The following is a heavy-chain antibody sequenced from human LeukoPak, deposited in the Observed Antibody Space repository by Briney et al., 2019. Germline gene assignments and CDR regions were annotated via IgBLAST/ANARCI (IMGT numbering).Heavy chain of an antibody. V-gene: IGHV3-23*01. CDR2: ISDSGGIT. J-gene: IGHJ4*02. D-gene: IGHD3-22*01. Sequence: PGGSLRLSCAVSGITLSNYGMSWVRQAPGKGLEWVAGISDSGGITKYADSVKGRFTISRDNSKNTLYLQMNSLRAEDTAVYFCAKRSVVIRVILVGFHKEAYYFDSWGQGALVTVSS. CDR1: GITLSNYG. CDR3: AKRSVVIRVILVGFHKEAYYFDS.